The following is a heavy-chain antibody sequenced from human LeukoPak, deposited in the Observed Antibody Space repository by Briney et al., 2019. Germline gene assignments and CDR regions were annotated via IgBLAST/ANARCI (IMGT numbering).Heavy chain of an antibody. Sequence: ASVKVSCKASGYTFTGYYMHWVRQAPGQGPEWMGWINPNSGGTNYAQKFQGRVTMTRDTSISTAYMELSRLRSDDTAVYYCARDPGYSSGWYYFDYWGQGTLVTVSS. J-gene: IGHJ4*02. CDR3: ARDPGYSSGWYYFDY. D-gene: IGHD6-19*01. CDR2: INPNSGGT. V-gene: IGHV1-2*02. CDR1: GYTFTGYY.